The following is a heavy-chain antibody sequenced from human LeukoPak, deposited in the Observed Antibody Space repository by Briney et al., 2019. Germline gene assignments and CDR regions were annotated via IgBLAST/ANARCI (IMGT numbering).Heavy chain of an antibody. CDR2: IRSKANSYAT. Sequence: GSLRLSCAASGFTFSGSAMHWVRQASGKGLEWVGRIRSKANSYATAYAASVKGRFTISRDDSKNTAYLQMNSLKTEDTAVYYCTRHGDSYGPNTYYYYVDVWGKGTTVTVSS. D-gene: IGHD5-18*01. J-gene: IGHJ6*03. CDR3: TRHGDSYGPNTYYYYVDV. CDR1: GFTFSGSA. V-gene: IGHV3-73*01.